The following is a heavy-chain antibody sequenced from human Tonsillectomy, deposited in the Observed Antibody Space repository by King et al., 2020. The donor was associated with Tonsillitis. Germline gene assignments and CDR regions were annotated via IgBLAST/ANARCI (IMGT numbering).Heavy chain of an antibody. V-gene: IGHV3-33*01. D-gene: IGHD1-20*01. CDR2: IWNDGRNK. CDR1: AFNLSSYG. CDR3: ARSITGSTRGLDL. J-gene: IGHJ5*02. Sequence: VQLVQSGGGVVQPGRSLRLACAASAFNLSSYGMHWVRKAPGKGLEWVAVIWNDGRNKWYPDSVKGRLTISRDNSKNTLYLQMTSLRVEDTAVYYCARSITGSTRGLDLWGQGTLVTVSS.